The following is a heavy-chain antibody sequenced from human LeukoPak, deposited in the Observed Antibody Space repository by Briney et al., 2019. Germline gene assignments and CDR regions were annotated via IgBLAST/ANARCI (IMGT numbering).Heavy chain of an antibody. J-gene: IGHJ4*02. D-gene: IGHD2-21*01. CDR3: VSIGRHLDPFDY. CDR2: INPSGDST. V-gene: IGHV1-46*01. Sequence: ASVKVSCKASGYTFTSYYLHWVRQAPGKGLEWMGIINPSGDSTTYAQRFQDRITMTRDTSTSTVYMELSSLRSEDTAVYYCVSIGRHLDPFDYWGQGTLVTVSS. CDR1: GYTFTSYY.